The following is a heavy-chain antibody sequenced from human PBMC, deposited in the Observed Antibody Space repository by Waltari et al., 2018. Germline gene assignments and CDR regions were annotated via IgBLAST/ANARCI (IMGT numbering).Heavy chain of an antibody. D-gene: IGHD6-19*01. Sequence: EVQLVESGGGLVQPGGSLRLSCTPSGFTFSSYSRVWVSQAPGKGLEWVATIKQDGSESYYVDSVKGRFTFSRDNAKNSLYLQMNSLRAEDTAVYYCARPYSSGWYINFDYWGQGTLVTVSS. V-gene: IGHV3-7*01. CDR3: ARPYSSGWYINFDY. CDR2: IKQDGSES. CDR1: GFTFSSYS. J-gene: IGHJ4*02.